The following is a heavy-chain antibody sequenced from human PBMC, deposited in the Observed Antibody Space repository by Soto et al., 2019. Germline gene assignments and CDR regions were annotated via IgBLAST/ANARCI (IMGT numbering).Heavy chain of an antibody. V-gene: IGHV1-69*01. D-gene: IGHD3-3*01. CDR1: GGTFSSYA. CDR3: AMSFTIFGVAPFDY. CDR2: IIPIFGTA. Sequence: QVQLVQSGAEVKKPGSSVKVSCKASGGTFSSYAISWVRQAPGQGLEWMGGIIPIFGTANYAQKFQGRVTITADEATSTAYLELSSLRSADTAVYYCAMSFTIFGVAPFDYWGQGTLVTVSS. J-gene: IGHJ4*02.